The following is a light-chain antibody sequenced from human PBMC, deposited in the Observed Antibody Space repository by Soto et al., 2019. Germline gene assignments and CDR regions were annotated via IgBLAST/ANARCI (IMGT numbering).Light chain of an antibody. Sequence: QTVVTQEPSLSVSPGRTVTLTCGLSSGSVSTSYYPSWYQLTPGQAPRTLIYSTNTRSSGVPNRFSGSILENKAALTITGAQADDESDYYCVLYMGTGISVFGGGTQLTVL. CDR2: STN. V-gene: IGLV8-61*01. CDR1: SGSVSTSYY. J-gene: IGLJ3*02. CDR3: VLYMGTGISV.